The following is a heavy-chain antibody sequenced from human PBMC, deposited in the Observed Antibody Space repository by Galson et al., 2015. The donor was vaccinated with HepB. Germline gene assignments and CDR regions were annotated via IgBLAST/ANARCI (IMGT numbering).Heavy chain of an antibody. CDR2: IVVNSGTT. Sequence: SVKVSCKASGGTFSSYAISWVRQAPGRGLEWMGWIVVNSGTTDYAQKFQGRVTISRDMSTRTAYMELNSLQSEDTAVYYCAADTLQTGYWGQGTLVTVSS. V-gene: IGHV1-58*02. J-gene: IGHJ4*02. CDR3: AADTLQTGY. CDR1: GGTFSSYA. D-gene: IGHD4-11*01.